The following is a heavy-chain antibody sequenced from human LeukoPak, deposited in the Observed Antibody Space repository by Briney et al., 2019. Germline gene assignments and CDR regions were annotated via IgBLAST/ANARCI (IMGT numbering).Heavy chain of an antibody. V-gene: IGHV3-74*01. Sequence: PGGSLRLSCAASGFTLSHYWMHWVRQAPGKGLVWVSRIDPDGSSTSYADSVKGRFTISRDNAKNTLDMQMNSLTAEDTAVYYCATVVGGYYPPVEGFDLWGQGTVVTVSS. D-gene: IGHD3-3*01. CDR3: ATVVGGYYPPVEGFDL. CDR1: GFTLSHYW. CDR2: IDPDGSST. J-gene: IGHJ3*01.